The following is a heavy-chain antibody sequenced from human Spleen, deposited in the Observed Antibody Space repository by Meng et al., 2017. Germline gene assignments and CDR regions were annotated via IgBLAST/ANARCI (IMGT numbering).Heavy chain of an antibody. CDR1: GYSFTNYW. CDR3: ARMGQEEGSNAFDT. V-gene: IGHV5-51*01. D-gene: IGHD3-16*01. J-gene: IGHJ3*02. CDR2: LYPGDSDI. Sequence: GESLKISCKGSGYSFTNYWIGWVRQMPGKGLEWMGILYPGDSDIRYSPSFQGQVTISADKSISTTYLQLSSLKASGTAIYYCARMGQEEGSNAFDTWGQGTMVTVSS.